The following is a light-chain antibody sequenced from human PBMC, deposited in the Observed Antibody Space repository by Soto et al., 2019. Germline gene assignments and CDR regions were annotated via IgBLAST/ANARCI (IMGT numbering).Light chain of an antibody. CDR3: QQYKNRPPWT. Sequence: EIVMTQSPATLSVSPGERATLSCRASQSVSSNLAWYQQKPGQAPRLLIYGASTRATGIPARFSGSESGTDFNHHIGSLQSEDFAVYYCQQYKNRPPWTFGQGTKVQIK. V-gene: IGKV3-15*01. J-gene: IGKJ1*01. CDR2: GAS. CDR1: QSVSSN.